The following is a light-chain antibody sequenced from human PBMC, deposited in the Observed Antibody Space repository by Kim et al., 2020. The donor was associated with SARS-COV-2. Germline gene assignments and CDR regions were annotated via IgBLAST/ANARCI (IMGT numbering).Light chain of an antibody. Sequence: GQSFTISCTGTSRDIGGYNYVSWYQQHPGKAPKLMIYGVSSRSSGITDRFSGSKAGNTASLTISGLQAEDEADYYCSSYTSSSTVIFGGGTKLTVL. CDR3: SSYTSSSTVI. CDR2: GVS. V-gene: IGLV2-14*03. J-gene: IGLJ2*01. CDR1: SRDIGGYNY.